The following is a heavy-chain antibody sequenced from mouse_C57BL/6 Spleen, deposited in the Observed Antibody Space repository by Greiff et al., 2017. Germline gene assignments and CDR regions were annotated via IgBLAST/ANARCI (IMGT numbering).Heavy chain of an antibody. CDR1: GYTFTSYW. Sequence: QVQLQQPGAELVMPGASVKLSCKASGYTFTSYWMHWVKQRPGQGLEWIGEIAPSDSYTNYNQKFKGKSTLTVDKSSSTAYMQLSSLTSEDSAVYYCARRGYGSSHWYFDVWGTGTTVTVSS. CDR2: IAPSDSYT. D-gene: IGHD1-1*01. CDR3: ARRGYGSSHWYFDV. V-gene: IGHV1-69*01. J-gene: IGHJ1*03.